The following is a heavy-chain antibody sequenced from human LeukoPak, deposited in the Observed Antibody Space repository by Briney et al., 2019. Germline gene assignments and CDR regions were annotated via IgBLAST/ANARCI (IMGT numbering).Heavy chain of an antibody. CDR2: IYYSGST. CDR1: GGSISSYY. Sequence: PSETLSLTCTVSGGSISSYYWSWIRQPPGKGLEWIGYIYYSGSTNYNPSLKSQVTISVDTSKNQFSLKLSSVTAADTAVYYCARGAPLLLWFGEFDAFDIWGQGTMVTVSS. V-gene: IGHV4-59*01. D-gene: IGHD3-10*01. CDR3: ARGAPLLLWFGEFDAFDI. J-gene: IGHJ3*02.